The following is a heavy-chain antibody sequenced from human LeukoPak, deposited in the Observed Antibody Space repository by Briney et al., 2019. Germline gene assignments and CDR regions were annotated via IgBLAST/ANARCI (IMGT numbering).Heavy chain of an antibody. J-gene: IGHJ4*02. CDR2: ISSSSSYI. V-gene: IGHV3-21*01. Sequence: PGGSLRLSCAASGFTFSSYSMNCVRQAPGKGLEWVSSISSSSSYIYYADSVKGRFTISRDNAKNSLYLQMNSLRAEDTAVYYCARDPPTTYYYDSSGYYYFSYWGQGTLVTVSS. CDR1: GFTFSSYS. CDR3: ARDPPTTYYYDSSGYYYFSY. D-gene: IGHD3-22*01.